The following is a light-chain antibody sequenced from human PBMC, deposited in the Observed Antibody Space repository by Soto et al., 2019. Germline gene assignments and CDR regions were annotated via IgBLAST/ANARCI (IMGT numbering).Light chain of an antibody. CDR1: QNVGGY. V-gene: IGKV3-11*01. Sequence: EIVLTQSPATLSLSPGERATLSCRASQNVGGYLAWYQQKPGQAPRLLISDASNRAAGIPARFSGIGSGTDFTLTISSREPEDFAVYYCQQRNSWPLTFGGGTKVEIK. CDR3: QQRNSWPLT. J-gene: IGKJ4*01. CDR2: DAS.